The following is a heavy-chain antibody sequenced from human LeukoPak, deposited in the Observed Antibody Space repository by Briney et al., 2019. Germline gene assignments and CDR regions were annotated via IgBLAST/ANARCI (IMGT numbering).Heavy chain of an antibody. J-gene: IGHJ4*02. CDR2: IIPIFGTA. CDR1: GGTFSSYA. D-gene: IGHD2-2*01. CDR3: AREPGGSTSWGDGYFDY. Sequence: ASVKVSCKASGGTFSSYAISWVRQAPGQGLEWMGGIIPIFGTANYAQKFQGRVTITADESTSTAYMELSSLRSEDTAVYYCAREPGGSTSWGDGYFDYWGQGTLVTVSS. V-gene: IGHV1-69*01.